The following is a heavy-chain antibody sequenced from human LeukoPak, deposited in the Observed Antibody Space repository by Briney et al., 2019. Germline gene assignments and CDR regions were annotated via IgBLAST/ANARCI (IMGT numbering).Heavy chain of an antibody. V-gene: IGHV3-30*02. D-gene: IGHD6-13*01. CDR2: IGYDGTDK. Sequence: GGSLRLSXAASGFTFSNYGMHWVRQAPGKGLEWVTFIGYDGTDKYYADSVKGRFTISIDNSKNTLSLHMNSLRAEDTAVYYCARDLTYNSWYYFDSWGQGTLVTVSS. CDR1: GFTFSNYG. CDR3: ARDLTYNSWYYFDS. J-gene: IGHJ4*02.